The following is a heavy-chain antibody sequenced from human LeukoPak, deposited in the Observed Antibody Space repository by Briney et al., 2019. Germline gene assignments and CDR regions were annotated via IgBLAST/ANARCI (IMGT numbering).Heavy chain of an antibody. Sequence: SETLSLTCTVSGNYIANTFYHWSRLPPPAGTGLEWVGRIYTTGSTDYNPSLKSGVTISLDTSRNQFSLKLGSVTAADTAVYYCARRQDGHDYWGQGTLVT. CDR3: ARRQDGHDY. CDR1: GNYIANTFYH. CDR2: IYTTGST. V-gene: IGHV4-61*02. J-gene: IGHJ4*02.